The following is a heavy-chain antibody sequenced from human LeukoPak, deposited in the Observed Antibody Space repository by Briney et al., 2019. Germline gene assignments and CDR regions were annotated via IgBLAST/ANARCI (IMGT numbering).Heavy chain of an antibody. CDR3: ARDGASNYYGMDV. CDR1: GFTFSDHY. V-gene: IGHV3-72*01. Sequence: GGSLRLSCAVSGFTFSDHYMDWVRQAPGNGLEWVGRSRNRANSYTTEYAASVKGRFTVSRDDSKSSLYLQMTSLKTEDTAVYYCARDGASNYYGMDVWGQGTTVTVSS. J-gene: IGHJ6*02. CDR2: SRNRANSYTT.